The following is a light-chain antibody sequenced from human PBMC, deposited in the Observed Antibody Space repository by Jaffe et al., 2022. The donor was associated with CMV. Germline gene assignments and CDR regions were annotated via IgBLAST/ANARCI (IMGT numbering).Light chain of an antibody. CDR1: SSDVGGYNY. CDR3: SSYTSSSTLNVV. V-gene: IGLV2-14*03. J-gene: IGLJ2*01. CDR2: DVS. Sequence: QSALTQPAYVSGSPGQSITISCTGTSSDVGGYNYVSWYQQHPGKAPKLMIYDVSNRPSGVSNRFSGSKSGNTASLTISRLQAEDEADYYCSSYTSSSTLNVVFGGGTKLTVL.